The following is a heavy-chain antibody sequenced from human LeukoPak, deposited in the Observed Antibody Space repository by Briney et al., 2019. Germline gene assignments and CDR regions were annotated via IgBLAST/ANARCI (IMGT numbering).Heavy chain of an antibody. CDR3: AREQGDFWSGYDYYYYMDV. CDR2: ISSSSSTI. CDR1: GFTFSSYS. D-gene: IGHD3-3*01. J-gene: IGHJ6*03. Sequence: GGSLRLSCAASGFTFSSYSMNWVRQAPGRGLEWVSYISSSSSTIYYADSVKGRFTISRDNAKNSLYLQMNSLRAEDTAVYYCAREQGDFWSGYDYYYYMDVWGKGTTVTVSS. V-gene: IGHV3-48*01.